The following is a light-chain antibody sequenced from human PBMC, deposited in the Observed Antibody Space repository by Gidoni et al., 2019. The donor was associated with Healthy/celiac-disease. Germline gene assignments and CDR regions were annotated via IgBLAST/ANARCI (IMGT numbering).Light chain of an antibody. Sequence: EIVMPQSPATLSVSPGERATLSCRASQSVSSNFAWYQQKPGQAPRLLIYGASTRATGIPARFSGRGSGTEFTLTISRLQSEDLAVYYCQQDNNWPLTFGQGTKVEIK. CDR2: GAS. J-gene: IGKJ1*01. CDR3: QQDNNWPLT. V-gene: IGKV3-15*01. CDR1: QSVSSN.